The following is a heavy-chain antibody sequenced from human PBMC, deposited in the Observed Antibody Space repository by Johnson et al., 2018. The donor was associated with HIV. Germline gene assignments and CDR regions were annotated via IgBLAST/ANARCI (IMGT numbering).Heavy chain of an antibody. CDR3: TTAIVIDAVDI. J-gene: IGHJ3*02. CDR2: IDWNGGST. Sequence: VQLVESGGGLVQPGGSLRLSCAASGFTFSNAWMSWVRQAPGKGLEWVSGIDWNGGSTGYADSVKGRFTISRDNAKNTLFLQMSSLKTDDTAVYYCTTAIVIDAVDIWGQGTMVTVSS. V-gene: IGHV3-20*04. CDR1: GFTFSNAW. D-gene: IGHD3-16*02.